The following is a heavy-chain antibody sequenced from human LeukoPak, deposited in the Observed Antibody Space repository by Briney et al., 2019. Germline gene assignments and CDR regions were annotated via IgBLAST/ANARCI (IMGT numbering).Heavy chain of an antibody. J-gene: IGHJ4*02. CDR3: ARDRNSNYPNDY. Sequence: GGSLRLSCAASGFTFSSYSMNWVRQAPGKGLEWVSFISSSSSYIYYADSVKGRSTISRDNAKNSLYLQMNSLRAEDTAVYYCARDRNSNYPNDYWGQGTLVTVSS. D-gene: IGHD4-11*01. V-gene: IGHV3-21*01. CDR2: ISSSSSYI. CDR1: GFTFSSYS.